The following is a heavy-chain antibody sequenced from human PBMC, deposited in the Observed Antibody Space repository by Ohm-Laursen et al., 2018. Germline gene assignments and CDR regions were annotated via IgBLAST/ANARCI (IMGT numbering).Heavy chain of an antibody. D-gene: IGHD3-9*01. CDR3: AVSEVRYSFTYLADF. CDR1: GDSIRSNY. Sequence: GTLSLTCTVSGDSIRSNYWSWIRQPAGKGLEWIGRIYTGGSTNYNPSLNSRVTMSVDTSRNQFSLKLTSVTAADTAVYYCAVSEVRYSFTYLADFWGQGTLVTVPS. V-gene: IGHV4-4*07. J-gene: IGHJ4*02. CDR2: IYTGGST.